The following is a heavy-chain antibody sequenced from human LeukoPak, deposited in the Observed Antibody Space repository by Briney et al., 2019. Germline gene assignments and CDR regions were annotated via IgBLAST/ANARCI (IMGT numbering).Heavy chain of an antibody. D-gene: IGHD3-10*01. V-gene: IGHV3-7*03. CDR2: MKEDGSEK. CDR1: GFTFSSYA. Sequence: GGSLRLSCAASGFTFSSYAMSWVRQAPGKGLEWVANMKEDGSEKYCVDCVKGRFTISRDNAMNSLYLQMNSLRAEDTAVYYCARGPNYGSRSDYFDYWGQGTLVTVSS. J-gene: IGHJ4*02. CDR3: ARGPNYGSRSDYFDY.